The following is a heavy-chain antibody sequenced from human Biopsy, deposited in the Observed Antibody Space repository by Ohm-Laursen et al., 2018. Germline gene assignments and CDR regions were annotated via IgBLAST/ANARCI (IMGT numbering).Heavy chain of an antibody. CDR1: GGSISGYS. J-gene: IGHJ3*02. CDR2: ISYSRDT. V-gene: IGHV4-59*08. D-gene: IGHD6-19*01. Sequence: SGTLSLTCTVSGGSISGYSWSWIRQAPGKGLEWIGYISYSRDTNYNPSLKSRITISVDTSKNQFSLKMTSVTAADTAVYYCAKHGSGWTGDDAFHIWGQGTMVTVSS. CDR3: AKHGSGWTGDDAFHI.